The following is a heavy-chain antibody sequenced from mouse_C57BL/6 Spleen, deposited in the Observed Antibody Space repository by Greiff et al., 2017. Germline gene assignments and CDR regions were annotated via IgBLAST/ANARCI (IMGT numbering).Heavy chain of an antibody. CDR1: GYTFTSYG. CDR2: IYPRSGNT. Sequence: VQLQQSGAELARPGASVKLSCKASGYTFTSYGISWVKQRTGQGLEWIGEIYPRSGNTYYNEKFKGKATLTAEKSSSTAYMELRSLTSEDSAVYFCAGYCYGSSYGFAYWGQGTLVTVSA. J-gene: IGHJ3*01. CDR3: AGYCYGSSYGFAY. V-gene: IGHV1-81*01. D-gene: IGHD1-1*01.